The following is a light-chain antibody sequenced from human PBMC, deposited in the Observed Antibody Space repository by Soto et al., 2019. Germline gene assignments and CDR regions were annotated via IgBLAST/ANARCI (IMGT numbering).Light chain of an antibody. CDR2: DVS. CDR3: SPSAGSNNLV. J-gene: IGLJ3*02. Sequence: QSALTQPPSASGSPGQSVTISCTGTSSDVGGYNYVSWYQQHPGKAPKLMIYDVSKRTSGVPDRCSGSKTGTTASLTVSGLQQEDEADDYCSPSAGSNNLVFGGGTKVTVL. CDR1: SSDVGGYNY. V-gene: IGLV2-8*01.